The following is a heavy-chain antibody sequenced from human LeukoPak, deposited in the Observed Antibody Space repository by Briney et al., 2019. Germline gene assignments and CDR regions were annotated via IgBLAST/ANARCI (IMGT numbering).Heavy chain of an antibody. D-gene: IGHD5-24*01. J-gene: IGHJ4*02. CDR3: ARQATIDYFDY. V-gene: IGHV5-51*01. Sequence: GESLKISCKGSGYTFTSYWIGWVRQMPGKDLEWMGIIYPGDSETRYSPSFQGQVTISVDKSISTAYLQWSSLKASDTAMSYCARQATIDYFDYWGQGTLVTVSS. CDR1: GYTFTSYW. CDR2: IYPGDSET.